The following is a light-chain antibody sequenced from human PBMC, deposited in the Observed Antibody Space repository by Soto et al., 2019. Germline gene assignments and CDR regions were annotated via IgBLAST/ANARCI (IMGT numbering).Light chain of an antibody. J-gene: IGKJ4*01. Sequence: DIQMTQSPSSVSASVGDRVTITCRASQGFSTWLAWYRRKPGRAPELLIYSASSLHSGVPSRFSGSGSGTEFTLTISSLQPEDFAAYYCQQANSFPRTFGGGTEVDIK. CDR2: SAS. CDR1: QGFSTW. CDR3: QQANSFPRT. V-gene: IGKV1-12*01.